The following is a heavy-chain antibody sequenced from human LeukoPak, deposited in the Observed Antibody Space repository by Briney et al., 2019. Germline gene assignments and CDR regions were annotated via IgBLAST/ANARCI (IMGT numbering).Heavy chain of an antibody. Sequence: GGSLRLSCAASGFTVRSNFLSWVRQAPGNGLEWVSVIYSGGSTYYADSVKGRFTISRDNSKNTLYLQMNGLRAEDTAVYYCAREAVPGSGAFDFWGRGNLVTVSS. D-gene: IGHD6-19*01. CDR2: IYSGGST. CDR1: GFTVRSNF. CDR3: AREAVPGSGAFDF. J-gene: IGHJ4*02. V-gene: IGHV3-66*01.